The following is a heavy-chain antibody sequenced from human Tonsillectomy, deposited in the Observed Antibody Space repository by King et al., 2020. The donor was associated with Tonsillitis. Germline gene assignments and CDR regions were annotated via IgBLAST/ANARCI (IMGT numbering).Heavy chain of an antibody. V-gene: IGHV1-69*09. CDR3: ARDGYSNYNDY. Sequence: VQLVQSGAEVKKPGSSVKVSCKASGGTFSSYAISWVRQAPGQGLEWMGRFIPILGIANYAQKFQGRVTITADISTSTAHMELSSLRSDDTAVYYCARDGYSNYNDYWGQGTLVTVSS. CDR2: FIPILGIA. CDR1: GGTFSSYA. J-gene: IGHJ4*02. D-gene: IGHD4-11*01.